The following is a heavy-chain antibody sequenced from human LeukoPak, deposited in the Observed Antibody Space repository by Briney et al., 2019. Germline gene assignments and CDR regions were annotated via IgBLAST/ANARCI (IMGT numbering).Heavy chain of an antibody. V-gene: IGHV3-30-3*01. CDR2: ISYDGSNK. CDR1: GFTFSSYA. Sequence: RSGRSLRLSCAASGFTFSSYAMHWVRQAPGKGLEWVAVISYDGSNKYYADSVKGRFTISRDNSKNTLYLQMNSLRAEDTAVYYCAREDSSSFDSWGQGTLVTVSS. CDR3: AREDSSSFDS. J-gene: IGHJ4*02. D-gene: IGHD6-6*01.